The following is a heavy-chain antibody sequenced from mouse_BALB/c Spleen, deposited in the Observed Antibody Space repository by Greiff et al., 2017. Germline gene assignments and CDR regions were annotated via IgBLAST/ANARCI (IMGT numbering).Heavy chain of an antibody. J-gene: IGHJ4*01. CDR2: ISSGGST. CDR3: AREADWMDY. V-gene: IGHV5-6-5*01. Sequence: VQLVESGGDLVKPGGSLKLSCAASGFTFSSYGMSWVRQTPDKRLEWVASISSGGSTYYPDSVKGRFTISRDNARNILYLQMSSLRSEDTAMYYCAREADWMDYWGQGTSVTVSS. D-gene: IGHD6-1*01. CDR1: GFTFSSYG.